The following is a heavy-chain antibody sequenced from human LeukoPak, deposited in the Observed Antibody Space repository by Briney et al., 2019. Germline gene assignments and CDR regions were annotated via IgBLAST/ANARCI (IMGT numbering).Heavy chain of an antibody. CDR1: GITLSNYG. D-gene: IGHD5-18*01. Sequence: GGSLRLSCAVSGITLSNYGMSWVRQAPGKGLEWVSVIYSGGSTYYADSVKGRFTISRDNSKNTLYLQMNSLRAEDTAVYYCAGTYVDTAMVSRTIYYYGMDVWGQGTTVTVSS. CDR3: AGTYVDTAMVSRTIYYYGMDV. CDR2: IYSGGST. J-gene: IGHJ6*02. V-gene: IGHV3-66*01.